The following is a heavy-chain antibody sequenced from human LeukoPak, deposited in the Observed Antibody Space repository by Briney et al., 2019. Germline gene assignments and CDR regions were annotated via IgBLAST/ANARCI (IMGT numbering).Heavy chain of an antibody. CDR3: ARDVSAGSQFFDY. V-gene: IGHV1-46*01. J-gene: IGHJ4*02. CDR2: INPSGGTT. CDR1: GYTFANFY. D-gene: IGHD6-19*01. Sequence: ASVEVSCKASGYTFANFYMHWVRQAPGQGLEGMGIINPSGGTTTYAQKFQGRVTMTRDTSTNTVYMDLSSLRSEDTAVYYCARDVSAGSQFFDYWGQGTLVTVSS.